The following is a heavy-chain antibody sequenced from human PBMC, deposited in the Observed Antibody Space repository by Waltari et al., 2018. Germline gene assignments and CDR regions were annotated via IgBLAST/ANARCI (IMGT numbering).Heavy chain of an antibody. Sequence: QVQLVESGGGVVQPGRSLRLSCAASGFTFISYGMPWVRQAPGTGLGWVAVISYDGSNKYYADSVKGRFTISRDNSKNTLYLQMNSLRAEDTAVYYCAKDLIGPHPIIAEMLPEADYWGQGTLVTVSS. D-gene: IGHD6-13*01. J-gene: IGHJ4*02. V-gene: IGHV3-30*18. CDR3: AKDLIGPHPIIAEMLPEADY. CDR1: GFTFISYG. CDR2: ISYDGSNK.